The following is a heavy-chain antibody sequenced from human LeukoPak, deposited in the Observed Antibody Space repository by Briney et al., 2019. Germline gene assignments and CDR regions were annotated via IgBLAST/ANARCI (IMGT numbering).Heavy chain of an antibody. Sequence: ASVKVSCKASGYTFTGYYMHWVRQAPGQGLEWMGRINPNSGGTNYAQEFQGRVTMTRDTSISTAYMELSRLRSDDTAVYYCAREYYYGSGSHNDYWGQGTLVTVSS. CDR3: AREYYYGSGSHNDY. CDR2: INPNSGGT. CDR1: GYTFTGYY. J-gene: IGHJ4*02. D-gene: IGHD3-10*01. V-gene: IGHV1-2*06.